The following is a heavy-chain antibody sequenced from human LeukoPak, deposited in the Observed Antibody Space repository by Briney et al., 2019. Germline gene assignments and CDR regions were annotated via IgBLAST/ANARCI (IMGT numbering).Heavy chain of an antibody. CDR1: GYTLTELS. Sequence: GASVKVSCKVSGYTLTELSMHWVRQAPGKGLEWMGGFDPEDGETIYAQKFQGRVTMTEDTSTDTAYMELSSLRSEDTAVYYCATSNLYSSGPAGYFDYWGQGTLVTVSS. D-gene: IGHD6-19*01. CDR3: ATSNLYSSGPAGYFDY. J-gene: IGHJ4*02. V-gene: IGHV1-24*01. CDR2: FDPEDGET.